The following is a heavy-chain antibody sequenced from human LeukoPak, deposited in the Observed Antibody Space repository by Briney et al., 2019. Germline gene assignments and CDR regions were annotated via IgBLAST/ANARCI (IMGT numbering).Heavy chain of an antibody. Sequence: PSETLSLTCTVSGGSISSYYWSWIRQPPGKGLEWIGYIYYSGSTNYNPSLKSRVTMPVDTSKNQFSLKLSSVTAADTAVYYCARHGPTREIDYWGQGTLVTVSS. CDR1: GGSISSYY. J-gene: IGHJ4*02. V-gene: IGHV4-59*08. CDR2: IYYSGST. D-gene: IGHD5-12*01. CDR3: ARHGPTREIDY.